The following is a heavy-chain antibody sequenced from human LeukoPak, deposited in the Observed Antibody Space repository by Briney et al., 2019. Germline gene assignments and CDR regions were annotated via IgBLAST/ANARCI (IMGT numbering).Heavy chain of an antibody. V-gene: IGHV3-48*03. D-gene: IGHD3-10*01. CDR3: ARDQNYYGSGSYAPYYYYGMDV. CDR1: GFTFSSYE. J-gene: IGHJ6*04. CDR2: ISSSGSTI. Sequence: GGSLRLSCAASGFTFSSYEMNWVRQAPGKGLEWVSYISSSGSTIYYADSVKGRFTISRDNAKNTLYLQMNSLRAEDTAVYYCARDQNYYGSGSYAPYYYYGMDVWGKGTTVTVSS.